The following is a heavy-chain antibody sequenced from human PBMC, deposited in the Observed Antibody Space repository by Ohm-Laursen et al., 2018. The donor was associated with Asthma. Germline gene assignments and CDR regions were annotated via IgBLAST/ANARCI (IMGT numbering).Heavy chain of an antibody. Sequence: SLRLSCAASGFIFSNYGMHWVRQAPGKGLEWVSSISSSSSYIYYADSVKGRFTISRDNAKNSLYLQMNSLRAEDTAVYYCARGWGIAVAGYYFDYWGQGTLVTVSS. CDR2: ISSSSSYI. J-gene: IGHJ4*02. V-gene: IGHV3-21*01. CDR1: GFIFSNYG. D-gene: IGHD6-19*01. CDR3: ARGWGIAVAGYYFDY.